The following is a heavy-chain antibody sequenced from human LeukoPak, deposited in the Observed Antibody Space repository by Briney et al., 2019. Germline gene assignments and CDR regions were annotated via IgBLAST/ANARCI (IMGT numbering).Heavy chain of an antibody. CDR2: ISSSGNNI. J-gene: IGHJ4*02. CDR1: GFTFSNNR. CDR3: ARSGGGMDDS. V-gene: IGHV3-21*01. Sequence: PGGSLRLSCAASGFTFSNNRMNWVRQAPGKGLEWVSSISSSGNNIYYADSVKGRFTISRDNAKNSLYLQMNSLRAEDTAVYYGARSGGGMDDSWGQGTLVTVSS. D-gene: IGHD4-23*01.